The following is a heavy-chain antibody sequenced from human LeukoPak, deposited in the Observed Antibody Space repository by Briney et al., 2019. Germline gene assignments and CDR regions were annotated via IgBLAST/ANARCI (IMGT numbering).Heavy chain of an antibody. CDR1: GGSITSHY. CDR3: ARHSSGSGGAFQY. CDR2: FYYSGST. J-gene: IGHJ4*02. Sequence: SETLSLTCTVSGGSITSHYWSWIRQPPGKGLEWIGYFYYSGSTNYNPSLTSRVTISEDTSKNQLSLKLGSVTAADTAVYYCARHSSGSGGAFQYWGQGTPVTVSS. V-gene: IGHV4-59*08. D-gene: IGHD6-19*01.